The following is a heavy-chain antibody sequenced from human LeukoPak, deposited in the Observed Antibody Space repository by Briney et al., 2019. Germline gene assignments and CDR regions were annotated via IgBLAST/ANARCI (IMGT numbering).Heavy chain of an antibody. V-gene: IGHV3-74*01. Sequence: PGGSLRLSCAASGFTFSSCWIHWVRQAPGKGLVWVSRINGDGSSTSYAASVRGRFTISRDNVKNTLYLQMNSLRAEDTAVYYCAGYGGNSPHDAFDIWGQGTMVTVSS. J-gene: IGHJ3*02. CDR1: GFTFSSCW. CDR3: AGYGGNSPHDAFDI. CDR2: INGDGSST. D-gene: IGHD4-23*01.